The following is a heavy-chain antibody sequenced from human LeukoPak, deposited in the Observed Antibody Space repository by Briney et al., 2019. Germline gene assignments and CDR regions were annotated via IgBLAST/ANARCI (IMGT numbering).Heavy chain of an antibody. Sequence: PGGSLRLSCAASGFTFSNYWMSWVRQAPGKGLEWVANIKPDGSEKHYVDSVKGRFTISRDNAKNSLFLQMNTLRAEDTAFYYCARLGNFGYWGQGTLVTVSS. CDR2: IKPDGSEK. CDR1: GFTFSNYW. D-gene: IGHD7-27*01. J-gene: IGHJ4*02. V-gene: IGHV3-7*01. CDR3: ARLGNFGY.